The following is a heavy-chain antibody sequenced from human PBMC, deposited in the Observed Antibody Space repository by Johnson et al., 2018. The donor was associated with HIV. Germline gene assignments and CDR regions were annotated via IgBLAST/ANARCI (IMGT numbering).Heavy chain of an antibody. Sequence: GGSTGYGDSVKGRFTISRDNAKNSLYLQMNSLRAEDTALYYCAREGGSYKDDAFDIWGQGTVVTVSS. J-gene: IGHJ3*02. CDR3: AREGGSYKDDAFDI. V-gene: IGHV3-20*03. D-gene: IGHD1-26*01. CDR2: GGST.